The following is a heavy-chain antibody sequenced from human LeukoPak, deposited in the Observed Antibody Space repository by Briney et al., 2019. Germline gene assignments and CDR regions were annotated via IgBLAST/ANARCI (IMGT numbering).Heavy chain of an antibody. J-gene: IGHJ3*02. CDR2: ISSSGST. V-gene: IGHV4-61*02. CDR3: ARGPYSYDSSGAFDI. CDR1: GDSISSGDYY. D-gene: IGHD3-22*01. Sequence: SETLSLTCTVSGDSISSGDYYWSWIRQPAGKGLEWIGRISSSGSTNYTPSLKSRVTISVATSKNQFSLKLSSVTAADTAVYFCARGPYSYDSSGAFDIWGQGTMVTVSS.